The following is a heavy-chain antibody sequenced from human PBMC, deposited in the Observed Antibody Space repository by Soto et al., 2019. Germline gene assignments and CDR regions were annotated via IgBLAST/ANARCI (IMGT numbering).Heavy chain of an antibody. D-gene: IGHD1-7*01. V-gene: IGHV3-23*01. CDR2: ISSNGGRT. Sequence: GGSLRLSCAASGFTFSFYAMSWVRQAPGKGLEWVSAISSNGGRTFYADSLRGRFTISRDSSKSALYLQMNNLRAEDTAIYYCAKYSELPYEAYLQQWGQGTLVTVSS. J-gene: IGHJ1*01. CDR1: GFTFSFYA. CDR3: AKYSELPYEAYLQQ.